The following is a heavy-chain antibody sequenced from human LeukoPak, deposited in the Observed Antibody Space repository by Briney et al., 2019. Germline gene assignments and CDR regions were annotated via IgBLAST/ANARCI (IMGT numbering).Heavy chain of an antibody. V-gene: IGHV3-21*04. J-gene: IGHJ4*02. CDR2: ISSRSSYI. D-gene: IGHD3-22*01. Sequence: GGSLRLSCAASGFTFSNYSMNWARQAPGKGLEWVSSISSRSSYIYYADSVKGRFTISRDNAKNSLYLQMNSLRSEDTAVYYCARDWTTYYYDSSGYELDYWGQGTLVTVSS. CDR3: ARDWTTYYYDSSGYELDY. CDR1: GFTFSNYS.